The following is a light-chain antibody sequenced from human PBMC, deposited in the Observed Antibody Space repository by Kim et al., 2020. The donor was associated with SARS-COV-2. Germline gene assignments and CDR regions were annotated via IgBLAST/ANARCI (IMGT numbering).Light chain of an antibody. CDR3: QQYYTTPLT. V-gene: IGKV4-1*01. J-gene: IGKJ4*01. CDR2: WAS. Sequence: ATINCKSSQSVLYSSNNKNYLAWYQQKPGQPPKLLIYWASTRESGVPDRFNGSGSGTDFTLTISSLQAEDVAVYYCQQYYTTPLTFGGGTKVDIK. CDR1: QSVLYSSNNKNY.